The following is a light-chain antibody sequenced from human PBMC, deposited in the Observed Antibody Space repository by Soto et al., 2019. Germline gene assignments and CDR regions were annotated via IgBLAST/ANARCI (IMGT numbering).Light chain of an antibody. J-gene: IGKJ5*01. CDR3: QQYGSSPTT. V-gene: IGKV3-20*01. CDR2: DAS. CDR1: QSVSNKY. Sequence: EIVLTQSPGTLYLSPGERATLSWRASQSVSNKYLAWYQQKHGQAPRLLIYDASNRATGIPARFSVSGSGTDFTLTISSLQPEDFAVYYCQQYGSSPTTFGQGTRLEIK.